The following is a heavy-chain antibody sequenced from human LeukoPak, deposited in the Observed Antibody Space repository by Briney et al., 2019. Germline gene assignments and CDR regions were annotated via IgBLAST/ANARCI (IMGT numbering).Heavy chain of an antibody. D-gene: IGHD3-16*02. CDR1: GGSISSSSYY. Sequence: SETLSLTCTVSGGSISSSSYYWGWIRQPPGKGLEWIGSIYYSGSTYYNPSLKSRVTISVDTSKNQFSLKLSSVTAADTAVYYSARQGLLGDYVWGRYRYTDYWGQGTLVTVSS. J-gene: IGHJ4*02. CDR2: IYYSGST. V-gene: IGHV4-39*01. CDR3: ARQGLLGDYVWGRYRYTDY.